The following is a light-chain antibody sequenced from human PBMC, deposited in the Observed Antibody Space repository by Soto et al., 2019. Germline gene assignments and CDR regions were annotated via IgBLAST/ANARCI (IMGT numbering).Light chain of an antibody. J-gene: IGKJ4*01. CDR2: DAS. Sequence: EIVLTQSPATLSLSPGERATLSCRASQSVSSYLAWYQQKPGQAPRLLIYDASNRATGIPARFSGSGSGTDFTLTISSLEPEAFAVYYCQQRRNWPLTFGGGTKVESK. V-gene: IGKV3-11*01. CDR1: QSVSSY. CDR3: QQRRNWPLT.